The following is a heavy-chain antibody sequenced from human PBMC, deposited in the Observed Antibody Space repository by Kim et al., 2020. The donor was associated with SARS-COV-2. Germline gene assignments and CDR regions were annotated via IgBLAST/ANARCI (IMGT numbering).Heavy chain of an antibody. Sequence: DSVKGRFTISRDNSKTTLYLQMNSLRAEDTAVYYCANRVQYYYGSGSYFYWGQGTLVTVSS. CDR3: ANRVQYYYGSGSYFY. D-gene: IGHD3-10*01. J-gene: IGHJ4*02. V-gene: IGHV3-23*01.